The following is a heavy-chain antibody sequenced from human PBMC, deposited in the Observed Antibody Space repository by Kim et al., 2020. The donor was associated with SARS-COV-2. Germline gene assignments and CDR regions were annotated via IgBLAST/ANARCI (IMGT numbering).Heavy chain of an antibody. CDR3: ARRLRYDSSGYQGPGWFDP. CDR2: IYYSGTT. CDR1: GGSIRSSNYY. Sequence: SETLSLTCTVSGGSIRSSNYYWGWSRQPPRKGLELIGTIYYSGTTYYNPSLKSRVTISVDTSKNQFSLKPTSVTAADTAVYYCARRLRYDSSGYQGPGWFDPWGQGTLVTVSS. D-gene: IGHD3-22*01. J-gene: IGHJ5*02. V-gene: IGHV4-39*01.